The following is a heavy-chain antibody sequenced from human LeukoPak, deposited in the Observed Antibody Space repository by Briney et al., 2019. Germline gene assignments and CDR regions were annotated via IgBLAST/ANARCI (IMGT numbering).Heavy chain of an antibody. CDR1: GGTFSSYA. CDR3: ARSMVQLAVTDGFHI. CDR2: IIPIFGTA. Sequence: SVKVSCKASGGTFSSYAISWVRQAPGQGLEWMGAIIPIFGTAHYGQKFQGRATITADESTTTAYMDLSSLRSEDTAIYYCARSMVQLAVTDGFHIWGQGTTVTVSS. J-gene: IGHJ3*02. V-gene: IGHV1-69*01. D-gene: IGHD3-10*01.